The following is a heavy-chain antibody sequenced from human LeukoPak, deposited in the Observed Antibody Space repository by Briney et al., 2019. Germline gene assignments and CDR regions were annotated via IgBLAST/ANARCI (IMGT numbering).Heavy chain of an antibody. CDR3: AKGSNYYGSGSTI. J-gene: IGHJ4*02. Sequence: SGGSLRLSCAASGFTFSSYGMSWVRQAPGKGLEWVSAISGSGGSTYYADSVKGRFTISRDNSKNTLYLQMNSLRAEDTAVYYCAKGSNYYGSGSTIWGQGTLVTVSS. D-gene: IGHD3-10*01. CDR1: GFTFSSYG. CDR2: ISGSGGST. V-gene: IGHV3-23*01.